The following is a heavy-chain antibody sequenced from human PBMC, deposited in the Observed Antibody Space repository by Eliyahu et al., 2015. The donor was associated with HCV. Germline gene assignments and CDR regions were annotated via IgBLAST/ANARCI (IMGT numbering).Heavy chain of an antibody. J-gene: IGHJ6*02. V-gene: IGHV2-70*04. CDR3: ARMRYHGGGGMDV. D-gene: IGHD2-2*01. CDR2: IDWDDDK. CDR1: GFSLXTSGMR. Sequence: QVTLKESGPALVKPTQTLTLTCXFSGFSLXTSGMRVXWIRQPPGKALEWLARIDWDDDKFYSTSLKTRLXISKDXSKNQVVLTMTNMDXVDTATYYCARMRYHGGGGMDVWGQGTTVTVSS.